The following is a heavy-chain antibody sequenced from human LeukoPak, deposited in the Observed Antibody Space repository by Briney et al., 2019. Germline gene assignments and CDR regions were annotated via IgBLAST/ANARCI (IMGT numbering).Heavy chain of an antibody. D-gene: IGHD3-10*01. CDR2: ISAYNGNT. CDR1: GYTFTSYG. Sequence: GASVNVSCKASGYTFTSYGISWVRQAPGQGLEWMGWISAYNGNTNYAQKLQGRVTMTTDTSTSTAYMELRSLRSDDTAVYYCAREDFFGEIDYWGQETLVTVSS. V-gene: IGHV1-18*01. CDR3: AREDFFGEIDY. J-gene: IGHJ4*02.